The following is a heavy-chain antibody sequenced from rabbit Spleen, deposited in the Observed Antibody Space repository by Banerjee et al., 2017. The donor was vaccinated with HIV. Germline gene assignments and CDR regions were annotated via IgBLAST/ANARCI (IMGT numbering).Heavy chain of an antibody. J-gene: IGHJ4*01. CDR2: IAGSSSGFT. D-gene: IGHD1-1*01. V-gene: IGHV1S40*01. Sequence: VESGGDLVKPGASLTLTCTASGVSFSAFSFISSYYMCWVRQAPGKGLEWISCIAGSSSGFTYSATWAKGRFTISKTSSTTVTLQMTSLTVADTATYFCARDTGSGHYIDAYFDLWGPCTLVTVS. CDR1: GVSFSAFSFISSYY. CDR3: ARDTGSGHYIDAYFDL.